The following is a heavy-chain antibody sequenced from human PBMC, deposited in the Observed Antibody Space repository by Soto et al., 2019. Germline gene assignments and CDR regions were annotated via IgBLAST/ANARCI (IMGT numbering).Heavy chain of an antibody. J-gene: IGHJ4*02. CDR3: ARRSSGWYFDY. Sequence: EVQLLESGGGLVQPGGSLRPSCAASGLTFSSYARSWVRQAPGKGLGWVSAISGSGGSTYYADSVKGRFTISRDNSKNTLYLQMNSLRAEDTAVYYCARRSSGWYFDYWGQGTLVTVSS. D-gene: IGHD6-19*01. V-gene: IGHV3-23*01. CDR2: ISGSGGST. CDR1: GLTFSSYA.